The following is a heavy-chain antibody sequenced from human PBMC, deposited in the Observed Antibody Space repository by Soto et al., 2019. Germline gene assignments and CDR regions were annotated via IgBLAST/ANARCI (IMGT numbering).Heavy chain of an antibody. CDR1: GGTFSSYA. CDR3: ARGYVTMVRGVIEERNGMDV. Sequence: SVKVSYKASGGTFSSYAISWLRQAPGRGLEWMGGIIPIFGTANYAQKFQGRVTITADESTSTAYMELSSLRSEDTAVYYCARGYVTMVRGVIEERNGMDVWGQGTTVTVSS. D-gene: IGHD3-10*01. J-gene: IGHJ6*02. CDR2: IIPIFGTA. V-gene: IGHV1-69*13.